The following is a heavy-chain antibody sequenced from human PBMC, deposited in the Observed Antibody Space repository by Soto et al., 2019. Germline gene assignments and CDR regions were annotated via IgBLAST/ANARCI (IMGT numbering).Heavy chain of an antibody. V-gene: IGHV4-59*08. CDR1: GGSINIYY. CDR2: IYYSGST. CDR3: ARQSAITYYYDSSGYSGYFDY. Sequence: PSETLSLTCTVSGGSINIYYLSWIRQPPGKGLEWIGYIYYSGSTNYNPSLKSRVTISVDTSKNQFSLKLSSVTAADTAVYYCARQSAITYYYDSSGYSGYFDYWGQGTVITVSS. J-gene: IGHJ4*02. D-gene: IGHD3-22*01.